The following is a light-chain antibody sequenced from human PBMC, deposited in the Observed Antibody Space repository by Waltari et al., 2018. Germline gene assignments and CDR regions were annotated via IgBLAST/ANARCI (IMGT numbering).Light chain of an antibody. Sequence: DIQMTQSPSSLSASVGDRVTITCRASQHISDYLNWYQQKPGKVPKLLIYTESNLQSGVPSRFSGSGSGTDFTRTISSLQPEDFATYYCQQSHSTPWTFGQGTKVEVK. CDR2: TES. CDR1: QHISDY. V-gene: IGKV1-39*01. CDR3: QQSHSTPWT. J-gene: IGKJ1*01.